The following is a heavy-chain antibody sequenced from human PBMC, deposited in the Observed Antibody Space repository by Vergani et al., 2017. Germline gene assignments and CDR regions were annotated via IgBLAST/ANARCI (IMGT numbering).Heavy chain of an antibody. CDR3: ARGEEDIGVVPAAIHCDY. Sequence: QVQLQQWGAGLLKPSETLSLTCAVYGGSFSGYYWSWIRQPPGKGLEWIGEINHSGSTNYNPSLKSRVTISVDTSKNQFSLKLSSVTAADTAVYYCARGEEDIGVVPAAIHCDYWGQGTLVTVSS. D-gene: IGHD2-2*01. CDR2: INHSGST. J-gene: IGHJ4*02. V-gene: IGHV4-34*01. CDR1: GGSFSGYY.